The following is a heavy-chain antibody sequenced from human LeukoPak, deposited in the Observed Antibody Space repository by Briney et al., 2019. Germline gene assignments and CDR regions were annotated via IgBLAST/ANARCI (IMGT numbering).Heavy chain of an antibody. CDR3: ARHAPSHDYGDCPSWFDP. V-gene: IGHV4-39*01. D-gene: IGHD4-17*01. Sequence: PSETLSLTCTVSGGSISSSSYYWGWIRQPPGKGLEWIGSIYYSGSTYYNPSLKSRVTISVDTSKNQFSLKLSSVTAADTAEYYCARHAPSHDYGDCPSWFDPWGQGTLVTVSS. J-gene: IGHJ5*02. CDR2: IYYSGST. CDR1: GGSISSSSYY.